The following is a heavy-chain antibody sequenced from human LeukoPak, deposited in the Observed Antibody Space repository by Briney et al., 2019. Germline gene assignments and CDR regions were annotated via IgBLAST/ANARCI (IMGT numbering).Heavy chain of an antibody. Sequence: GGSLRLSCAASGFTFNNYAMNWVRQAPGKGLEWVSSISGGGETTYYADSPKGRFTIFRDNSQNTLYLQMNSLRAEDTAVYYCARDYADYVGYFFFDYWGQGTLVTVSS. CDR3: ARDYADYVGYFFFDY. CDR1: GFTFNNYA. V-gene: IGHV3-23*01. J-gene: IGHJ4*02. CDR2: ISGGGETT. D-gene: IGHD4-17*01.